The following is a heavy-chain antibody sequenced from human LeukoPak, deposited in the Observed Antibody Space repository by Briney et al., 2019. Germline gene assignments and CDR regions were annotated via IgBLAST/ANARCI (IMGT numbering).Heavy chain of an antibody. CDR1: GGSISSDSYY. CDR3: ARDSIGYYYLFDY. V-gene: IGHV4-61*02. D-gene: IGHD3-22*01. J-gene: IGHJ4*02. Sequence: SETLSLTCTVSGGSISSDSYYWSWIRQPGGKGLEWVGRIYTSGSTNYNPSLKSRVTISVDTSKNQFSLKLSSVTAADTAVYYCARDSIGYYYLFDYWGQGTLVTVSS. CDR2: IYTSGST.